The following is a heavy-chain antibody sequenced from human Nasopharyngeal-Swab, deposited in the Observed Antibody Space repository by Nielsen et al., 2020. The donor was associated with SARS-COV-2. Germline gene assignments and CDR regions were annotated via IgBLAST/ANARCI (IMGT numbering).Heavy chain of an antibody. J-gene: IGHJ4*02. CDR3: AILYYYGSGSHSQFDY. Sequence: ASVKVSCKASGYTFTSYYMHWVRQARGQGLEWMGIINPSGGSTSYAQKFQGRVTMTRDTSTSTVYMELSSLRSEDTAVYYCAILYYYGSGSHSQFDYWGQGTLVTVSS. CDR2: INPSGGST. CDR1: GYTFTSYY. V-gene: IGHV1-46*01. D-gene: IGHD3-10*01.